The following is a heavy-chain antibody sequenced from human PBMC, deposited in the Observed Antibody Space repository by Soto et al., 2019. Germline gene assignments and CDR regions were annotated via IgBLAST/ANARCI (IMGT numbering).Heavy chain of an antibody. V-gene: IGHV4-34*01. D-gene: IGHD1-1*01. CDR2: INHSGST. Sequence: PSETLSLARAGYGGSSSGYYWSWIRQPPGKGLEWIGEINHSGSTNYNPSLKSRVTISVDTSKNQFSLKLSSVTAADTAVYYCAIESTSDCYYCVVVCCNRTTVTV. CDR3: AIESTSDCYYCVVV. J-gene: IGHJ6*03. CDR1: GGSSSGYY.